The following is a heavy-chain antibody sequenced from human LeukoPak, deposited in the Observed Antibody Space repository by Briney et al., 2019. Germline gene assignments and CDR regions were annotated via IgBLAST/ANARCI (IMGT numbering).Heavy chain of an antibody. Sequence: SETLSLTCTVSGGSIVSSSYYWAWIRQPPGQGPAWIGTVYYSGSTYHNPSLRSRVTISIDTSRNQFSPKLISVTAADTAMYYCTRAGSEYYYDSSGYGPFDYWGQGALVTVSS. D-gene: IGHD3-22*01. J-gene: IGHJ4*02. V-gene: IGHV4-39*07. CDR3: TRAGSEYYYDSSGYGPFDY. CDR2: VYYSGST. CDR1: GGSIVSSSYY.